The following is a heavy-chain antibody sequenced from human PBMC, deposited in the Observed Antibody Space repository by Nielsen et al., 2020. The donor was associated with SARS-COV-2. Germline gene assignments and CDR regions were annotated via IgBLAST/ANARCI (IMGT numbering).Heavy chain of an antibody. CDR2: ISWNSGSI. J-gene: IGHJ6*02. V-gene: IGHV3-9*01. CDR1: GFTFDDYA. CDR3: ARDSIVGATTGYYYYGMDV. D-gene: IGHD1-26*01. Sequence: SLKISCAASGFTFDDYAMHWVRQAPGKGLEWVSGISWNSGSIGYADSVKGRFTISRDNAKNTLYLQMNSLRAEDTAVYYCARDSIVGATTGYYYYGMDVWGQGTTVTVSS.